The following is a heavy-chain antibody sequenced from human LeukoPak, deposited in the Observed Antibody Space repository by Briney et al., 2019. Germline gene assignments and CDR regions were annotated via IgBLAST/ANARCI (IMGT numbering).Heavy chain of an antibody. Sequence: GSSVKVFCKASGGTFSSYAISWVRQAPGQGLEWMGRIIPILGIANYAQKFQGRVTITADKSTSTAYMELSSLRSEDTAVYYCARDLGQWLHGDAFDIWGQGTMVTVSS. V-gene: IGHV1-69*04. J-gene: IGHJ3*02. CDR2: IIPILGIA. D-gene: IGHD6-19*01. CDR3: ARDLGQWLHGDAFDI. CDR1: GGTFSSYA.